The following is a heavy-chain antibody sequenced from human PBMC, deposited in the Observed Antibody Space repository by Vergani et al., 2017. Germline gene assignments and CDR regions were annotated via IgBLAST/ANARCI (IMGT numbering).Heavy chain of an antibody. CDR1: GFTFDDYA. V-gene: IGHV3-9*01. CDR3: AKGRIAVAGTPIYYYYYMDV. CDR2: ISWNSGSI. J-gene: IGHJ6*03. D-gene: IGHD6-19*01. Sequence: EVQLVESGGGLVQPGRSLRLSCAASGFTFDDYAMHWVRQAPGKGLEWVSGISWNSGSIGDADSVKGRFTISRDNAKNSLYLQMNSLRAEDTALYYCAKGRIAVAGTPIYYYYYMDVWGKGTTVTVSS.